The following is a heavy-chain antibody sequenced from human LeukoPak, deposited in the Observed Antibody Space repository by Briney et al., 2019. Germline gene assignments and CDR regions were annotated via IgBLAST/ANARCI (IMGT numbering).Heavy chain of an antibody. D-gene: IGHD6-19*01. CDR1: GGSISSYY. V-gene: IGHV4-59*01. Sequence: SETLSLTCTVSGGSISSYYWSWIRQPPGKGLEWIGYIYYSGSTNYNPSLKSRVTISVDTSKNQFSLKLSSVTAADTAVYYCARAGSLIAVAGTYYYYYYMDVWGKGTTVIVSS. CDR2: IYYSGST. J-gene: IGHJ6*03. CDR3: ARAGSLIAVAGTYYYYYYMDV.